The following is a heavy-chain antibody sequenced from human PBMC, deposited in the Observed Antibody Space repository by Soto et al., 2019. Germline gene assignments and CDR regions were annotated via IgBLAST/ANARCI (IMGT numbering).Heavy chain of an antibody. D-gene: IGHD2-21*02. CDR1: GFTFSSYG. J-gene: IGHJ3*02. Sequence: QVQLVESGGGGVQPGRSLRLSCAASGFTFSSYGMHWVRQAPGKGLEWVAVISYDGTDNVYADSVSGRFTISRDNSKNTLYLQMNSLRSEDAAVYYCARTYECAKSDCYRAFDIWGQGTMVTVSS. CDR2: ISYDGTDN. CDR3: ARTYECAKSDCYRAFDI. V-gene: IGHV3-30*03.